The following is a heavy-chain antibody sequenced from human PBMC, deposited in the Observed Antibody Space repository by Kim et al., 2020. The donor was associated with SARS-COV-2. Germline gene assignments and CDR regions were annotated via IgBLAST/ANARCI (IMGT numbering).Heavy chain of an antibody. D-gene: IGHD6-13*01. V-gene: IGHV1-2*02. Sequence: ASVKVSCKASGYTFTSYYIHWVRQAPGQGLEWMGWINPNGYGTNFAQTFQGRVSMTRDTSINTVYMDLRRLTYDDTAVYFCARGSSSSWYPGERFDPWGQGTLVTVSS. J-gene: IGHJ5*02. CDR2: INPNGYGT. CDR3: ARGSSSSWYPGERFDP. CDR1: GYTFTSYY.